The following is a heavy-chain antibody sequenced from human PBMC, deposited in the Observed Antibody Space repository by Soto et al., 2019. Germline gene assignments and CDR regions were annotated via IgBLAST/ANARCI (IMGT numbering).Heavy chain of an antibody. CDR1: GFTCSSYA. CDR2: ISGSGGST. J-gene: IGHJ5*02. D-gene: IGHD5-18*01. V-gene: IGHV3-23*01. Sequence: GVSLRLSCAASGFTCSSYAMSWVRQAPGKGLEWVSAISGSGGSTYYADSVKGRFTISRDNSKNTLYLQMNSLRAEDTAVYYCAKFGNGGTAMTLSSWFDPWGQGTLVTVSS. CDR3: AKFGNGGTAMTLSSWFDP.